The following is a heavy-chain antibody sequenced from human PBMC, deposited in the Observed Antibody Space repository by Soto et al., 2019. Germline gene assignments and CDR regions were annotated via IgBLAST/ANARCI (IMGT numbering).Heavy chain of an antibody. CDR2: IYSGGST. CDR1: GFTVSSNY. J-gene: IGHJ3*02. Sequence: EVQLVESGGGLVQPGGSLRLSCAASGFTVSSNYMSWGRQAPGKGLEWVSVIYSGGSTYYADSVKGRFTISRDNSKNTLYLQMNSLRAEDTAVYYCARALLPHDAFDIWGQGTMVTVSS. V-gene: IGHV3-66*01. CDR3: ARALLPHDAFDI.